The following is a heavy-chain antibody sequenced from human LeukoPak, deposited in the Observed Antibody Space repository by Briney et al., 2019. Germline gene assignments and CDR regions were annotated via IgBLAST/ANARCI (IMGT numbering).Heavy chain of an antibody. Sequence: GGSLRLSCAASGFTFSSYWMTWVRQAPGKGLEWVANIKEDGSEKYYVDSVKGRFTISRDNAKNSLYLQMNSLRAEDTALYYCARCITMVRGPYRIFDYWGQGTLVTVSS. V-gene: IGHV3-7*01. J-gene: IGHJ4*02. D-gene: IGHD3-10*01. CDR2: IKEDGSEK. CDR3: ARCITMVRGPYRIFDY. CDR1: GFTFSSYW.